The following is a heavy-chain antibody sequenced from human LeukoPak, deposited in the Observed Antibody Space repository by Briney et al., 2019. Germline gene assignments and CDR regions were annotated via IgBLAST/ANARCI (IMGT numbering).Heavy chain of an antibody. Sequence: GESLKISCKGSGYSFTSYWIGWVRQMPGKGLEWTGIIYPGDSDTRYSPSFQGQVTISADKSISTAYLQWSSLKASDTAMYYCARHCSSTSCYAGFDYWGQGTLVTVSS. CDR3: ARHCSSTSCYAGFDY. V-gene: IGHV5-51*01. J-gene: IGHJ4*02. D-gene: IGHD2-2*01. CDR2: IYPGDSDT. CDR1: GYSFTSYW.